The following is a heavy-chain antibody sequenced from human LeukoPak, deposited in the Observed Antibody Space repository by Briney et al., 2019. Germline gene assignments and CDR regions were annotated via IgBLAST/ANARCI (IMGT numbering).Heavy chain of an antibody. J-gene: IGHJ4*02. CDR2: IIPIFGTA. CDR3: ARDRYGSGSYHFDY. CDR1: GGTFSSYA. D-gene: IGHD3-10*01. V-gene: IGHV1-69*13. Sequence: SVKVSSKASGGTFSSYAISWVRQAPGQGLEWMGGIIPIFGTANYAQKFQGRVTITADESTSTAYMELSSLRSEDTAVYYCARDRYGSGSYHFDYWGQGTLVTVSS.